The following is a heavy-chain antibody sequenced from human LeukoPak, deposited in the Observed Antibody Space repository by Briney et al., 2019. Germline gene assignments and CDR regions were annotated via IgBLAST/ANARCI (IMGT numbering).Heavy chain of an antibody. CDR2: IKSNSDRGTT. D-gene: IGHD3-22*01. CDR3: TADDLDYYAGSGRDY. J-gene: IGHJ4*02. CDR1: GLAFSDTW. Sequence: KAGGSLRLSCAASGLAFSDTWMNWVRQAPGKGLEWVGRIKSNSDRGTTDYAAPVKGRFAISRDDSKTTLYLQMSSLKTEDTAVYYCTADDLDYYAGSGRDYWGQGTLVTVSS. V-gene: IGHV3-15*01.